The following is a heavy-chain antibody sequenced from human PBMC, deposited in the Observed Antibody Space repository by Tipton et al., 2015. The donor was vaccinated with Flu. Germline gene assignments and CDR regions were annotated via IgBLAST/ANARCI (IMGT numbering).Heavy chain of an antibody. CDR2: IYTSGST. CDR3: ARVPSPYCSGGSCYGFWFDP. J-gene: IGHJ5*02. CDR1: GGSISSGSYY. V-gene: IGHV4-61*02. Sequence: LRLSCTVSGGSISSGSYYWSWIRQPAGKGLEWIGRIYTSGSTNYNPSLKSRVTISVDTSKNQFSLKLSSVTAADTAVYYCARVPSPYCSGGSCYGFWFDPWGQGTLVTVSS. D-gene: IGHD2-15*01.